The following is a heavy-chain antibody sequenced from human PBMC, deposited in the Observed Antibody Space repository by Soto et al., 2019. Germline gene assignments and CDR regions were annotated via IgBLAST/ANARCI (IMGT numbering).Heavy chain of an antibody. V-gene: IGHV4-34*01. J-gene: IGHJ4*02. CDR2: TNHSGST. CDR3: AREYGGNSGTFDY. Sequence: QVQLQQWGAGLLKPSETLSLTCAVYGGSFSGYYWSWIRQPPGKGLEWIGETNHSGSTNYNPSLKSRVTISVDTSKNQFSLKLSSVTAADTAVYYCAREYGGNSGTFDYWGQGTLVTVSS. D-gene: IGHD2-21*02. CDR1: GGSFSGYY.